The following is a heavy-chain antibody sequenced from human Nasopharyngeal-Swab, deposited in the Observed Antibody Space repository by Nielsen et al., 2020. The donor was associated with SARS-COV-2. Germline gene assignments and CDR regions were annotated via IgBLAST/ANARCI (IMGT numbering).Heavy chain of an antibody. D-gene: IGHD5-12*01. CDR3: TTDGGYSGNAWPPPFDY. Sequence: WIGQPPGKGLEGDGRIKSKTDGGTTDYAAPVKGRYTISRDDSKNTLYLQMNSLKTEDTAVYYCTTDGGYSGNAWPPPFDYWGQGTLVTVSS. CDR2: IKSKTDGGTT. J-gene: IGHJ4*02. V-gene: IGHV3-15*01.